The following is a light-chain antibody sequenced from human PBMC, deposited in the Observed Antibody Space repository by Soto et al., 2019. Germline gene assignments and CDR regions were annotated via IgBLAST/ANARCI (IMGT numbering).Light chain of an antibody. J-gene: IGLJ2*01. CDR3: TSYTSITILV. V-gene: IGLV2-14*01. CDR2: GVT. Sequence: QSALTQPASVSGSPGQSITISCTGTNSDIGGYNYVSWYQHLPGKAPKLLIYGVTNRPSGVSNRFSGSKSDNTASLTISGLQAEDEADYYCTSYTSITILVFGGGTKLTVL. CDR1: NSDIGGYNY.